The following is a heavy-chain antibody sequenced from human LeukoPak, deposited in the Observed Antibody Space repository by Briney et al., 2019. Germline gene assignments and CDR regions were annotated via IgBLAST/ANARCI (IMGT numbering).Heavy chain of an antibody. CDR1: GFTFSSYA. D-gene: IGHD1-26*01. J-gene: IGHJ4*02. CDR3: ARDQLELPSGSSLHY. CDR2: ISYDGSNK. V-gene: IGHV3-30-3*01. Sequence: GGSLRLSCAASGFTFSSYAMHWVRQAPGKGLEWVAVISYDGSNKYYADSVKGRLTISRDNSKNTLYLQMNSLRAEDTAVYYCARDQLELPSGSSLHYWGQGTLVTVSS.